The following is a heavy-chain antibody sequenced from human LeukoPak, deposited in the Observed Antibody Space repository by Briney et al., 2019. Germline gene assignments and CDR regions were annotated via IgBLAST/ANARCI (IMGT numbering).Heavy chain of an antibody. CDR2: MNPNSGNT. CDR1: EYTFTSYD. J-gene: IGHJ4*02. CDR3: ARAGYYYDSSGYYYVGFDY. Sequence: ASVKVSCKASEYTFTSYDINWVRQATGQGLEWMGWMNPNSGNTGYAQKFQGRVTMTRNTSISTAYMELSSLRSEDTAVYYCARAGYYYDSSGYYYVGFDYWGQGTLVTVSS. D-gene: IGHD3-22*01. V-gene: IGHV1-8*01.